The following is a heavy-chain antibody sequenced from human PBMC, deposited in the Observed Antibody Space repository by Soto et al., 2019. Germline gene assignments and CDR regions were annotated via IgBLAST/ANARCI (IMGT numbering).Heavy chain of an antibody. J-gene: IGHJ4*02. CDR1: GFSLSTSGMC. CDR2: LDWDDDK. V-gene: IGHV2-70*01. Sequence: SGPTLVNPTQTLTLTCTFSGFSLSTSGMCVSWCRQPPGKALEWLAPLDWDDDKYSSTSLKTRLTISKNTSKNQVVLTMTNMDPVDTATYYCARIYTSFWSPVDYWGQGTLVTVSS. D-gene: IGHD3-3*01. CDR3: ARIYTSFWSPVDY.